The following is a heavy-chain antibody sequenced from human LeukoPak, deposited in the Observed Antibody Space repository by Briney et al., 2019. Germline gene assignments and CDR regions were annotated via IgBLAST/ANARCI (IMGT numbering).Heavy chain of an antibody. CDR3: ARGSSGSTKRYYFDS. Sequence: PSETLSLTCTVSGGSISGYYWNWVRQPADRGLEWIGRLYSSGDTYYNPSLKSRLAMSVDTSKNQFSLKLRSVTAADTAVYYCARGSSGSTKRYYFDSWGQGALVTVPS. V-gene: IGHV4-4*07. D-gene: IGHD6-19*01. J-gene: IGHJ4*02. CDR1: GGSISGYY. CDR2: LYSSGDT.